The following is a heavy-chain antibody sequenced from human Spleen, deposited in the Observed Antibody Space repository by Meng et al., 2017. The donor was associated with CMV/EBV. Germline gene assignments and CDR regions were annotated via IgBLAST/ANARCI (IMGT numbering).Heavy chain of an antibody. CDR2: TYYRTRWTR. CDR1: GDSVSSNSAA. Sequence: SETLSLTCAISGDSVSSNSAAWNWIRQSPSRGLEWLGRTYYRTRWTRDYAVSVRSRITNNPDTSKNQFTIQLNSVTPEDTAVYYCSGARNYDCTGISCPLYVWGQGTLVTVSS. D-gene: IGHD2-8*02. J-gene: IGHJ4*02. V-gene: IGHV6-1*01. CDR3: SGARNYDCTGISCPLYV.